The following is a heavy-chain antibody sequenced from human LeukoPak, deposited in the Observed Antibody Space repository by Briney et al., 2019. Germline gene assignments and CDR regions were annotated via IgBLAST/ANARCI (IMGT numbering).Heavy chain of an antibody. CDR2: LHYSGST. Sequence: SETLSLTCTVSGGSISSYSWNWIRQPPGKGLDWIGYLHYSGSTSYNPSLKSRVTISVDTSKNQFSLKLSSVTAADTAVYYCARRYYYDLYYFDYWGQGTLVTVPS. V-gene: IGHV4-59*01. J-gene: IGHJ4*02. CDR3: ARRYYYDLYYFDY. D-gene: IGHD3-22*01. CDR1: GGSISSYS.